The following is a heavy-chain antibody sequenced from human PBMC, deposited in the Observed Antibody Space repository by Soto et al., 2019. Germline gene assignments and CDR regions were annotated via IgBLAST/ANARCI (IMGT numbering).Heavy chain of an antibody. Sequence: EVQLLESGGGLVQPGGSLRLSCAASGFTFSSYAMSWVRQAPGKGLEWVSAISGSGGSTYYADSVKGRFTISRDNSKNTLYLQMNSLRAEDTAVYYCATASAIFYYYYYMDVWGKGTTVTVSS. CDR3: ATASAIFYYYYYMDV. J-gene: IGHJ6*03. CDR1: GFTFSSYA. D-gene: IGHD3-3*01. V-gene: IGHV3-23*01. CDR2: ISGSGGST.